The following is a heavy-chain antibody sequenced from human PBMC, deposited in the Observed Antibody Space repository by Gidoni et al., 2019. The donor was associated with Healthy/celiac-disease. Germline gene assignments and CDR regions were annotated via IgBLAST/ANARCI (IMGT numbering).Heavy chain of an antibody. V-gene: IGHV4-31*03. CDR3: ARDLGGNDAFDI. J-gene: IGHJ3*02. CDR2: IYYSGST. Sequence: HVQLQESRPGLVKPSQTLSLSCTVSAGPISTGGYYWSWIRPHPGKGLEWIGYIYYSGSTYYNPSLKSRVTISVDTSKNQFSLKLSSVTAADTAVYYCARDLGGNDAFDIWGQGTMVTVSS. CDR1: AGPISTGGYY.